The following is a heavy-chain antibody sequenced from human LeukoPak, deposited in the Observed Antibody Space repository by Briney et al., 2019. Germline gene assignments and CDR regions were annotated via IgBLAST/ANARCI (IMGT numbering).Heavy chain of an antibody. CDR2: IYYSGST. J-gene: IGHJ4*02. Sequence: SETLSLTCAVYGGSFSGYYWSWIRQPPGKGLEWIGYIYYSGSTYYNPSLKSRVTISVDTSKNQFSLKLSSVTAADTAVYYCATAFWSGSPYYFDYWGQGTLVTVSS. D-gene: IGHD3-3*01. V-gene: IGHV4-59*06. CDR1: GGSFSGYY. CDR3: ATAFWSGSPYYFDY.